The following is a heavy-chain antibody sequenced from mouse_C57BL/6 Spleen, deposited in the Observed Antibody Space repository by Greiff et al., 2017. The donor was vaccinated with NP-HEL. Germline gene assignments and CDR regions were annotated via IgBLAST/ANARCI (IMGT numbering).Heavy chain of an antibody. CDR2: IYPRDGST. CDR1: GYTFTSYD. CDR3: ARRITTDYYAMDY. Sequence: VQLQQSGPELVKPGASVKLSCKASGYTFTSYDINWVKQRPGQGLEWIGWIYPRDGSTKYNEKFKGKATLTVDTSSSTAYMELHSLTSEDSAVYFCARRITTDYYAMDYWGQGTSVTVSS. J-gene: IGHJ4*01. V-gene: IGHV1-85*01. D-gene: IGHD1-1*01.